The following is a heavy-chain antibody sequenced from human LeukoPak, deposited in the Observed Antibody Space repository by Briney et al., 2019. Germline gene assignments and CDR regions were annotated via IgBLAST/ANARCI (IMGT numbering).Heavy chain of an antibody. CDR2: ISASGGST. Sequence: PGGSLRLSCAASGFTFSSYVMSWVRQAPGKGLEWVSAISASGGSTFYADSVKGRFTISRDNSKNTLYLQMNSLRAEDTAVYYCASSGSGWYKFDYWGQGTLVTVSS. V-gene: IGHV3-23*01. J-gene: IGHJ4*02. CDR3: ASSGSGWYKFDY. D-gene: IGHD6-19*01. CDR1: GFTFSSYV.